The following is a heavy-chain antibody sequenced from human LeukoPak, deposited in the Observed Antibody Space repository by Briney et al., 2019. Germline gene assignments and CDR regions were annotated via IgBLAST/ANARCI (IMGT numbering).Heavy chain of an antibody. CDR3: ARELGTDGGS. CDR2: INQDGSEK. Sequence: GSLRLSCSASQLTFSRYWMIWVRQAPGKGLEWVANINQDGSEKHYVDSVKGRFTISRDNAKNSLYLQMNSLRAEDTAVYFCARELGTDGGSWGQGTLVTVSS. V-gene: IGHV3-7*01. J-gene: IGHJ4*02. D-gene: IGHD3-16*01. CDR1: QLTFSRYW.